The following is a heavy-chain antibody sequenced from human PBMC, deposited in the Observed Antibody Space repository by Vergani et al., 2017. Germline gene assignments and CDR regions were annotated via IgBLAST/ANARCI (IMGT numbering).Heavy chain of an antibody. V-gene: IGHV1-69-2*01. CDR2: VDPEDGET. CDR3: ATPQTVTTGGMEV. J-gene: IGHJ6*02. Sequence: EVQLVQSGAEVKKPGATMKISCKVSGYTFTDHSMHWVKQAPGKGLEWMGLVDPEDGETIYAEKFKGRVTIAADTSTDTAHLELSSLRSEDTAVYYCATPQTVTTGGMEVWGQGTMVIVSS. CDR1: GYTFTDHS. D-gene: IGHD4-17*01.